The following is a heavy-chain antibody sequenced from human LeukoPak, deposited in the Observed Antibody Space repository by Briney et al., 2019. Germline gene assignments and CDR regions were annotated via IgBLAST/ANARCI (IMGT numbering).Heavy chain of an antibody. J-gene: IGHJ4*02. Sequence: GASVKVSCKASGYTFTGYYMHWVRRAPGQGLEWMGWINPNSGGTNYAQKFQGRVTMTRDTSISTAYMELSRLRSDDTAVYYCARDPTYGSGSHDYWGQGTLVTVSS. D-gene: IGHD3-10*01. CDR3: ARDPTYGSGSHDY. V-gene: IGHV1-2*02. CDR1: GYTFTGYY. CDR2: INPNSGGT.